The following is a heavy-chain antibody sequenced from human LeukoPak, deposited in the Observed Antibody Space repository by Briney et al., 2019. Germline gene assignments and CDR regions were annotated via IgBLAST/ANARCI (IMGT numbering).Heavy chain of an antibody. Sequence: TLSLTCTVSGASIISGGYYWSWIRQPPGKGLEYIGYIYYTGSTYYNPSLKSRVIMSADTSKNQLSLNLNSVTVADTAVYYCARAGPLPYYFAYWGQGPLVTVSS. CDR3: ARAGPLPYYFAY. D-gene: IGHD2-8*02. CDR2: IYYTGST. V-gene: IGHV4-31*03. CDR1: GASIISGGYY. J-gene: IGHJ4*02.